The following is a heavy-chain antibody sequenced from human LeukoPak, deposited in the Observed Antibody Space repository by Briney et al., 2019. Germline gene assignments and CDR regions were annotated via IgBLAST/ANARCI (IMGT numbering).Heavy chain of an antibody. CDR3: ARQDLAARPPEGY. D-gene: IGHD6-6*01. CDR1: GYRFTSYW. J-gene: IGHJ4*02. Sequence: GESLKISCKGSGYRFTSYWIAWVRQTPGKGLEWMGIIFPSDSDTRYSPSFQGQVTISADKSISTAYLQWSSLKASDTAMYYCARQDLAARPPEGYWGQGTLVTVSS. CDR2: IFPSDSDT. V-gene: IGHV5-51*01.